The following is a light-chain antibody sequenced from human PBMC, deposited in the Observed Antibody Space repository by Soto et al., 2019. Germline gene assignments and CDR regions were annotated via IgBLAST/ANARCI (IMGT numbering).Light chain of an antibody. CDR1: KLGDKY. J-gene: IGLJ2*01. CDR3: QAYDSSTAHVV. Sequence: SYELTQPPSVSVSPGHTASITCSGDKLGDKYACWYQQKPGQSPVLVMYQDSKRPSGIPERFSGSNSGNTATLTISGTQALDEADYYCQAYDSSTAHVVFGGGTKLTVL. CDR2: QDS. V-gene: IGLV3-1*01.